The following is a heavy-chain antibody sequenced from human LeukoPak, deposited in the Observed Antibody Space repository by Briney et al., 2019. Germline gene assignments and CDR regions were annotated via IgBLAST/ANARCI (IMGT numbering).Heavy chain of an antibody. V-gene: IGHV4-4*07. J-gene: IGHJ6*03. Sequence: SETLSLTCTVSGGSISSYYWSWIRQPAGKGLEWIGRIYTSGSTNYNPSLKSRVTISADTSKNQFSLKLSSVTAADTAVYYCARVPRSYYYYYYMDVWGKGTTVTVSS. CDR1: GGSISSYY. CDR3: ARVPRSYYYYYYMDV. CDR2: IYTSGST.